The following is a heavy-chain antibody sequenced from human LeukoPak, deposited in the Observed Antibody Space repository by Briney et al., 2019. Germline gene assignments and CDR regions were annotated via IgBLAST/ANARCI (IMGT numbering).Heavy chain of an antibody. V-gene: IGHV1-69*05. D-gene: IGHD2-15*01. Sequence: SVKVSCKASGGTFSSYAISWVRQAPGQGLEWMGRIIPIFCTANYAQKFQGRVTITTDECKSTAYMELSSLRSEDTAVYYCARDPVVVAAWYAFDIWGQGTMVTVSS. CDR1: GGTFSSYA. CDR3: ARDPVVVAAWYAFDI. J-gene: IGHJ3*02. CDR2: IIPIFCTA.